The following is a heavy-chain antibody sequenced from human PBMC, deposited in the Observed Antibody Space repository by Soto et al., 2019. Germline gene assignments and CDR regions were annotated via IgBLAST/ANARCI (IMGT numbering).Heavy chain of an antibody. Sequence: GESLKISCKGSGYSFTSYWISWVRQMPGKGLEWMGRIDPSDSYTNYSPSFQGHVTISADKSISTAYLQWSSLKASDTAMYYCARHPPIQLWSHYYYYGMDVWGQGTTVTVSS. D-gene: IGHD5-18*01. J-gene: IGHJ6*02. CDR2: IDPSDSYT. CDR1: GYSFTSYW. V-gene: IGHV5-10-1*01. CDR3: ARHPPIQLWSHYYYYGMDV.